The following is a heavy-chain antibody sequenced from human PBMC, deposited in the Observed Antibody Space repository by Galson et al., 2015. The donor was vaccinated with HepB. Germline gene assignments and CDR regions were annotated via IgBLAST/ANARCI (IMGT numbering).Heavy chain of an antibody. CDR1: GYTFSAFW. V-gene: IGHV5-10-1*04. CDR3: VRRGYYYYFDY. D-gene: IGHD3-22*01. Sequence: QSGAEVKKPGESLRISCKASGYTFSAFWITWVRQIPGKGLEWMGRIDPSDSYTDYSPSFQGQVTITADKSISTAYLQWSSLKASDTAMYYCVRRGYYYYFDYWGQGTLVTVSS. CDR2: IDPSDSYT. J-gene: IGHJ4*02.